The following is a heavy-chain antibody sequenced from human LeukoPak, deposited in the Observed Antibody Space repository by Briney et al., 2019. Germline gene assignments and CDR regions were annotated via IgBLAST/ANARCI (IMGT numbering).Heavy chain of an antibody. V-gene: IGHV3-23*01. J-gene: IGHJ4*02. Sequence: GGSLRLSCAASGFTFSSYAMSWVRQAPGKGLEWVSAISGSGGSTYYADSVKGRFTISRDNYKNTLYLQMNSMRAEDTAVYYCAKTSYDSSGYYYFDYWGQGTLVTVSS. D-gene: IGHD3-22*01. CDR1: GFTFSSYA. CDR2: ISGSGGST. CDR3: AKTSYDSSGYYYFDY.